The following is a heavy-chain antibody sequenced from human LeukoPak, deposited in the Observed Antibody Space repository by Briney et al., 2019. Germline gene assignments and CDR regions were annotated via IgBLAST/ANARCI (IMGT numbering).Heavy chain of an antibody. CDR2: IHYSGST. CDR1: GGSTSSYY. V-gene: IGHV4-59*01. CDR3: ARGGIAAAGYFDY. D-gene: IGHD6-13*01. Sequence: SETLSLTCTVSGGSTSSYYWSWIRQPPGKGLEWIGYIHYSGSTNYNPSLKSRVTISVDTSKKQFSLKLSSVTAADTAVYYCARGGIAAAGYFDYWGQGTLVTVSS. J-gene: IGHJ4*02.